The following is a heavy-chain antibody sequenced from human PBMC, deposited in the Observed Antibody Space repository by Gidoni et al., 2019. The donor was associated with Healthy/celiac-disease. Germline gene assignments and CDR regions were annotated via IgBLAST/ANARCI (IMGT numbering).Heavy chain of an antibody. CDR3: AKEGTTVVNCFDY. J-gene: IGHJ4*02. D-gene: IGHD4-17*01. CDR2: ISYDGSNK. CDR1: GFPFSSYG. Sequence: QVQLVESGGGVVQPGRSLRLSCAASGFPFSSYGMHWVRQAPGKGLEWVAVISYDGSNKYYADSVKGRFTISRDNSKNTLYLQMNSLRAEDTAVYYCAKEGTTVVNCFDYWGQGTLVTVSS. V-gene: IGHV3-30*18.